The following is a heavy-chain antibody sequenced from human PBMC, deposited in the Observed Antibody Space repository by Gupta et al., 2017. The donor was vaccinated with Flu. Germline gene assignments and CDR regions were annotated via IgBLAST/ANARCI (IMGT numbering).Heavy chain of an antibody. Sequence: QVQLQESGPGLVKPSQTLSLTCTVSGGSISSGGYYWSWLRQPAGKGLEWIGRFYTTGGSNYNPSLKSRVTISLDTSKNQFSLKLSSVTASDTAVYYCARDSGSGSYYIRYDSWGQGTLVTVSS. D-gene: IGHD1-26*01. V-gene: IGHV4-61*02. J-gene: IGHJ4*02. CDR1: GGSISSGGYY. CDR3: ARDSGSGSYYIRYDS. CDR2: FYTTGGS.